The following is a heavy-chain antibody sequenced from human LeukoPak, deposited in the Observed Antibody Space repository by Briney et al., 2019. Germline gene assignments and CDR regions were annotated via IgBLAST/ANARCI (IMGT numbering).Heavy chain of an antibody. CDR2: ISAYNGST. V-gene: IGHV1-18*01. D-gene: IGHD1-7*01. CDR1: GYTFTSYG. J-gene: IGHJ5*02. Sequence: ASVKVSCKASGYTFTSYGISWVRQAPGQGLEWMGWISAYNGSTSYAQKFQGRVTMTRDMSTSTVYMELSSLRSEDTAVYYCARDGEVGLYSWNYVIAPITNWFDPWGQGTLVTVSS. CDR3: ARDGEVGLYSWNYVIAPITNWFDP.